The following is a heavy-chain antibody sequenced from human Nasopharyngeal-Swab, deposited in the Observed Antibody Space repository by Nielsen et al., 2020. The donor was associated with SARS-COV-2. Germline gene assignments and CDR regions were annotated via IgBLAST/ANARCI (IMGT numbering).Heavy chain of an antibody. D-gene: IGHD3-22*01. CDR3: ARAIIGYSDAFDI. CDR2: IKQDGSEK. Sequence: GESLKISCAASGFTFSSYWMSWVRQAPGKGLEWVANIKQDGSEKYYVDSVKGRFTISRDNVKNSLYLQMNSLRAEDTAVYYCARAIIGYSDAFDIWGQGTMVTVSS. V-gene: IGHV3-7*01. CDR1: GFTFSSYW. J-gene: IGHJ3*02.